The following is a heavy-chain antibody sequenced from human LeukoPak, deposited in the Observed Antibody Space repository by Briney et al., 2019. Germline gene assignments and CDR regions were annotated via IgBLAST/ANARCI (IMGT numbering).Heavy chain of an antibody. Sequence: SETLSLTCTVSGGSISSYYWSWIRQPPGKGLEWIGYIYYSGSTNYNPSLKSRVTISVDTSKNQFSLKLSSVTAAETAVYYCARGGWFGELLDYYGMDVWGQGTTVTVSS. J-gene: IGHJ6*02. D-gene: IGHD3-10*01. V-gene: IGHV4-59*08. CDR1: GGSISSYY. CDR2: IYYSGST. CDR3: ARGGWFGELLDYYGMDV.